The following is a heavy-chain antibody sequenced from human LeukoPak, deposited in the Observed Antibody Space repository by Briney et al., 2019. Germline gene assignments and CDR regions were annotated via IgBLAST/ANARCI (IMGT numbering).Heavy chain of an antibody. D-gene: IGHD2-15*01. V-gene: IGHV1-2*02. CDR3: AREQEKECSGGTCYLAR. Sequence: ASVKVSCKASGHTFTGYYMHWVRQAPGQGLEWMGWINPNSGGTKYAERFQGRVTMTRDTSISTAYMELSRLRSDDTAVYYCAREQEKECSGGTCYLARWGQGTLVTVSS. J-gene: IGHJ4*02. CDR2: INPNSGGT. CDR1: GHTFTGYY.